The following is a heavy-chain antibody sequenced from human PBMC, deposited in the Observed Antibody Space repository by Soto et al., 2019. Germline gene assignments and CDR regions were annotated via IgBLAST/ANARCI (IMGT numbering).Heavy chain of an antibody. CDR2: ISGSAATT. CDR1: GFTFSSYA. J-gene: IGHJ4*02. Sequence: EVQLLESGGGLVQPGGSLRLSCAASGFTFSSYAMNWVRQAPGKGLEWVSAISGSAATTHFADSVKCRFTISRDNSKNTLYLQMNSLRAEDTAVYYCARDRSYYDSSGSYSPPYWGQVTLVTVSS. CDR3: ARDRSYYDSSGSYSPPY. V-gene: IGHV3-23*01. D-gene: IGHD3-22*01.